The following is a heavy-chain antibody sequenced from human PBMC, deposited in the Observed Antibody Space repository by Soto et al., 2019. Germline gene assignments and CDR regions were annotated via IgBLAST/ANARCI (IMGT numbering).Heavy chain of an antibody. Sequence: GGSLRLSCAASGFTFGSYAMSWVRQAPGKGLEWVSAISGSGGSTYYADSVKGRFTISRDNSKNTLYLQMNSLRAEDTAVYYCAKDPLAGYGSGEEDYWGQGTLVTVSS. V-gene: IGHV3-23*01. CDR3: AKDPLAGYGSGEEDY. CDR2: ISGSGGST. D-gene: IGHD3-10*01. J-gene: IGHJ4*02. CDR1: GFTFGSYA.